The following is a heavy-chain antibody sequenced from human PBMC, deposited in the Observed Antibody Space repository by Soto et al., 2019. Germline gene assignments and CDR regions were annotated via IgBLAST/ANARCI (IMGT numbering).Heavy chain of an antibody. CDR2: IYYSGST. CDR1: GGSISSSSYY. J-gene: IGHJ1*01. V-gene: IGHV4-39*01. CDR3: ARLRPLGYIAVADPAEYFQH. D-gene: IGHD6-19*01. Sequence: SETLSLTCTVSGGSISSSSYYWGWIRQPPGKGLEWIGSIYYSGSTYYNPSLKSRVPISVDTSKNQFSLKLSSVTAADTAVYYCARLRPLGYIAVADPAEYFQHWGQGTLVTVSS.